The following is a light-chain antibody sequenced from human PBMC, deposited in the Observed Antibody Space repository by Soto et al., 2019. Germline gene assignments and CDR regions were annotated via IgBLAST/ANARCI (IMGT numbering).Light chain of an antibody. CDR1: QTISTN. CDR2: GTS. Sequence: DIPMTQSPSSLSASVGDRVNITCRASQTISTNLNWYQRKPGKAPKFLISGTSNLQRGVPSRFSGGGSGTDFTLTIHSLQAEDFATYFCQQSFSSPLTFGGGTKVEMK. J-gene: IGKJ4*01. V-gene: IGKV1-39*01. CDR3: QQSFSSPLT.